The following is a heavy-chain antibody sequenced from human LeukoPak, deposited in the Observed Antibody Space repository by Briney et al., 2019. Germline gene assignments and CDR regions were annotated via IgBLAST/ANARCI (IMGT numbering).Heavy chain of an antibody. J-gene: IGHJ4*02. CDR2: IYYSGST. Sequence: SETLSLTCTVSGGSISSGVYYWSWIRQHPGKGLEWIGYIYYSGSTYYNPSLKSRVTISVDTSKNQFSLKLSSVTAADTAVYYCARENPYCSGGSCIDYWGQGTLVTVSS. CDR1: GGSISSGVYY. D-gene: IGHD2-15*01. V-gene: IGHV4-31*03. CDR3: ARENPYCSGGSCIDY.